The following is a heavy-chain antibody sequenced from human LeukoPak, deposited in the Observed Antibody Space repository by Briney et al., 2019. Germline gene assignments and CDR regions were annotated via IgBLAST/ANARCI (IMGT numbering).Heavy chain of an antibody. V-gene: IGHV1-8*01. D-gene: IGHD3-22*01. CDR1: GYTFTSYD. CDR2: MNPNSGNT. CDR3: ARAIRITMIEWGGFDP. J-gene: IGHJ5*02. Sequence: GASVKVSCKASGYTFTSYDINWVRQATGQGLEWMGWMNPNSGNTGYAQKFQGRVTMTRNTSISTAYMELSSLRSEDTAVYYCARAIRITMIEWGGFDPWGQGTLVTVSS.